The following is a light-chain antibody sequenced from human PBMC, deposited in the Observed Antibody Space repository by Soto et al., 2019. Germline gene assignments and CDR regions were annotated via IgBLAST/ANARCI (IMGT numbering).Light chain of an antibody. CDR1: SSDVGDYHY. CDR3: SSYTTRSIPYVV. Sequence: QSALTQPASVSGSPGQSITISCTGTSSDVGDYHYVSWYQQHPGKAPKLMISEVTNRPSGVANRFSGSKSGNTASLTISGLQAEDEADYYCSSYTTRSIPYVVFGGGTKLTVL. J-gene: IGLJ2*01. CDR2: EVT. V-gene: IGLV2-14*01.